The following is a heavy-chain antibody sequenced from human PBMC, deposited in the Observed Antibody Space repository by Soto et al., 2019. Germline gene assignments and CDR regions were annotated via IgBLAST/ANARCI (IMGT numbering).Heavy chain of an antibody. Sequence: QVTLKETGPVLVNPTEPLTLTCTVSGFSLSSARMGVSWIRQPPGKALEWLAHVSSNDEKSYLTSLRSRLTSSKDIFKSQVVLTITNVDPVDTATYYCTRIFRFYFDYWGQVALVTVSS. CDR2: VSSNDEK. CDR1: GFSLSSARMG. CDR3: TRIFRFYFDY. V-gene: IGHV2-26*01. J-gene: IGHJ4*02.